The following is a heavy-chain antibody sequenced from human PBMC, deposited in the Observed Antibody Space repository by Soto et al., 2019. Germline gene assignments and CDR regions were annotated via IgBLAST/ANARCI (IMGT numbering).Heavy chain of an antibody. J-gene: IGHJ4*02. CDR3: AREAVAGTKGFDY. V-gene: IGHV1-18*01. CDR2: INTYNGNT. D-gene: IGHD6-19*01. CDR1: GYTFTTYG. Sequence: QVPLVQSGSEVKKPGASVKVSCKASGYTFTTYGISWVRQAPGQGLEWMGWINTYNGNTNYAQQLQGRVTMTTDTSTSTAYMELRSLRSDDTAVYYCAREAVAGTKGFDYWGQGTLVTVSS.